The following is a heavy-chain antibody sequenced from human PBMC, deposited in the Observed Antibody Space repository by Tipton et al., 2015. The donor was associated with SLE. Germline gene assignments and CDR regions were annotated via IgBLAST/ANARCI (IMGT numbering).Heavy chain of an antibody. J-gene: IGHJ6*03. CDR2: ISWNSGSI. V-gene: IGHV3-9*01. CDR3: AKAGPGYCSGVNCYYYYYYMDV. Sequence: SLRLSCAASGFTFDDYAMHWVRQAPGKGLEWVSGISWNSGSIGYADSVKGRFTISRDNAKNSLYLQMNSLRAEDTALYYCAKAGPGYCSGVNCYYYYYYMDVWGKGTTVTVSS. CDR1: GFTFDDYA. D-gene: IGHD2-15*01.